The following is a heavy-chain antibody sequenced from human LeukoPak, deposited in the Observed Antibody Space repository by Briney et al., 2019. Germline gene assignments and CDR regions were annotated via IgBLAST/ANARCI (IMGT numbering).Heavy chain of an antibody. V-gene: IGHV1-69*04. J-gene: IGHJ4*02. Sequence: SVKVSCKAAGGTFSSYAISWVRQAPGQGLEWMGRIIPILGIANYAQKVQGRVTMTRDTSTSTVYMELSSLRSEDTALYYCARDGAYYYDSSGYSYPYYFDYWGQGPLVTVSS. D-gene: IGHD3-22*01. CDR1: GGTFSSYA. CDR3: ARDGAYYYDSSGYSYPYYFDY. CDR2: IIPILGIA.